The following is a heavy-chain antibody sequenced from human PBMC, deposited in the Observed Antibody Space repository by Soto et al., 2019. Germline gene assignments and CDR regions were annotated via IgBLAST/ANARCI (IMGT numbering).Heavy chain of an antibody. Sequence: GGSLRLSGAACGFTFSSYAISWVRQAPWKGLQWVSAISGSGVSTYYADSVKGRFTISRDNSKNTLYLQMNSLRAEDTAVYYCPKNLPTYYYDSSGYRSPDRFVNWCRGTLV. J-gene: IGHJ4*02. CDR2: ISGSGVST. V-gene: IGHV3-23*01. D-gene: IGHD3-22*01. CDR1: GFTFSSYA. CDR3: PKNLPTYYYDSSGYRSPDRFVN.